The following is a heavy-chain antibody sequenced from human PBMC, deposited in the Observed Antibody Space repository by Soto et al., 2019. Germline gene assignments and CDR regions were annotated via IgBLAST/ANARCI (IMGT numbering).Heavy chain of an antibody. CDR2: SGTT. J-gene: IGHJ4*02. CDR1: GASISSSNYY. CDR3: ATYGGNTGRFDY. D-gene: IGHD4-17*01. Sequence: SETLSLTCTVSGASISSSNYYWGWIRQPPGKGLQWIGSGTTYYNPSLRGRVTISVDPSENQFSLHLTSVTAADTAVYYCATYGGNTGRFDYWGLGTLVTVSS. V-gene: IGHV4-39*01.